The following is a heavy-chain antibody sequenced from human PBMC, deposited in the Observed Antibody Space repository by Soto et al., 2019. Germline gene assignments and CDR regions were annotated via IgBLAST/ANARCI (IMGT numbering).Heavy chain of an antibody. CDR1: GYTFTGYY. CDR2: INPNSGGT. CDR3: AREVGDDFWGGNGDYYYGMDV. D-gene: IGHD3-3*01. Sequence: ASVKVSCKASGYTFTGYYMHWVRQAPGQGLEWMGWINPNSGGTNYAQKFQGWVTMTRDTSISTAYMELSRLRSDDTAVYYCAREVGDDFWGGNGDYYYGMDVWGQGTTVTVSS. J-gene: IGHJ6*02. V-gene: IGHV1-2*04.